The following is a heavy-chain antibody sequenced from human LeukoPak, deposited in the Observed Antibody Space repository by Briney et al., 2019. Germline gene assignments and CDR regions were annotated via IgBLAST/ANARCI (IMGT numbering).Heavy chain of an antibody. J-gene: IGHJ6*02. V-gene: IGHV4-34*01. Sequence: SETLSLTCAVYGGSFSGYYWSWIRQPPGKGLEWIWEINHSGSTNYNPSLKSRVTISVDTSKNQFSLKLSSVTAADTAVYYCARGTGHYYYYYGMDVWGQGTTVTVSS. CDR1: GGSFSGYY. CDR2: INHSGST. CDR3: ARGTGHYYYYYGMDV.